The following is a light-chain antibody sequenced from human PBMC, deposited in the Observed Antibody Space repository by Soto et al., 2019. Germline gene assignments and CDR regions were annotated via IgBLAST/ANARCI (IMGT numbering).Light chain of an antibody. Sequence: AIQMTQFPSSLSTCVGNTRTITCWASQGIRDDLGWYRQRPGKAPELLIFAASSLQGGVPSRFSGSGSGTDFTLTISSLQPEDFATYFCLQDYTYPWTFGQGTKVDIK. CDR2: AAS. J-gene: IGKJ1*01. CDR3: LQDYTYPWT. V-gene: IGKV1-6*01. CDR1: QGIRDD.